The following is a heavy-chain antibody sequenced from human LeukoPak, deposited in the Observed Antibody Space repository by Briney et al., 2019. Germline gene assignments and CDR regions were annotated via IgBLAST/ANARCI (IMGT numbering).Heavy chain of an antibody. V-gene: IGHV3-23*01. CDR1: GFTFSSYA. J-gene: IGHJ4*02. CDR3: ARTSPYDMVY. D-gene: IGHD3-22*01. CDR2: ISGVGGST. Sequence: PGGSLRLSCAASGFTFSSYAMSWVRQAPGKGLEWVSPISGVGGSTYYADSVKGRFTLSRDNSKNTLYLQMNSLRAEDTAGYYFARTSPYDMVYWGQGTLVTVSS.